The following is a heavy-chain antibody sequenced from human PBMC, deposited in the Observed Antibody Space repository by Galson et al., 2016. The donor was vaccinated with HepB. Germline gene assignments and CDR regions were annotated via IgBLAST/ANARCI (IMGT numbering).Heavy chain of an antibody. CDR3: ARAIPGYERGPYFDY. CDR2: IYHSGLT. V-gene: IGHV4-4*02. Sequence: SETLSLTCAVSGGSVSSSAWWTWVRQPPGKGLEWIGEIYHSGLTNYNPSLKSRVTISIDTSKNQFSLNLSSVIAADTAVYYCARAIPGYERGPYFDYWGQGTLVTVSS. D-gene: IGHD3-3*01. CDR1: GGSVSSSAW. J-gene: IGHJ4*02.